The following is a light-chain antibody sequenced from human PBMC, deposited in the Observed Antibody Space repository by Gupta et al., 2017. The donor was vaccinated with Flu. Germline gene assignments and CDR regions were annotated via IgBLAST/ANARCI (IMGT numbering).Light chain of an antibody. J-gene: IGLJ2*01. CDR3: SSCSSTSTLV. CDR2: GVT. Sequence: QSALTQPASVSGSPGQSITISCTGTSSDIGSYNYVSWYQQHPGQAPKLLIYGVTNRPSGVSNRFSASKSGDTASLTISGRQAEDEADYYCSSCSSTSTLVFGGGTKLTVL. CDR1: SSDIGSYNY. V-gene: IGLV2-14*01.